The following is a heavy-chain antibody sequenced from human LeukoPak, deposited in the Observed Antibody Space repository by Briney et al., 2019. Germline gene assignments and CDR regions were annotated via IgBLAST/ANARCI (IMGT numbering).Heavy chain of an antibody. CDR2: INPNSGGT. CDR1: GYTFTGYY. CDR3: ARDPYYYDSSGFNSPDGAFDI. D-gene: IGHD3-22*01. J-gene: IGHJ3*02. V-gene: IGHV1-2*02. Sequence: GASVKVSCKTSGYTFTGYYLHWVRQAPGQGLEWLGWINPNSGGTNYAQNFQGRVTMTRDTSISTIYMELSRLTSDDTAMYYCARDPYYYDSSGFNSPDGAFDIWGQGTMVTVSS.